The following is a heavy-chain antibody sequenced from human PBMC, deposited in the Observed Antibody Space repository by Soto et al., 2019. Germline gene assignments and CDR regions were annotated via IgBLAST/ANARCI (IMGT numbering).Heavy chain of an antibody. CDR1: GYTFTSYG. D-gene: IGHD6-13*01. V-gene: IGHV1-18*01. Sequence: ASVKVSCKASGYTFTSYGISWVRQAPGQGLEWMGWISAYNGNTNYAQKLQGRVTMTTDTSTCTAYMELRSLRSDDTAFYYCARDSSSWFYYFYGMDVWGQGTTVTVSS. CDR2: ISAYNGNT. CDR3: ARDSSSWFYYFYGMDV. J-gene: IGHJ6*02.